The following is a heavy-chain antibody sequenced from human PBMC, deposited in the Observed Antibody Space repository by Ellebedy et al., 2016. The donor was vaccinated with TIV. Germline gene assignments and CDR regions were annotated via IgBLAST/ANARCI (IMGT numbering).Heavy chain of an antibody. CDR3: ARDWSGYFDP. V-gene: IGHV3-48*01. Sequence: GESLKISCAASGFTFSSYSMNWVRQAPGKGLEWVSHISLSSSTIYYADSVKGRFTISRDNAKNSLSLQMNSLRAEDTAVYYCARDWSGYFDPWGQGTLVTVSS. CDR2: ISLSSSTI. D-gene: IGHD3-3*01. CDR1: GFTFSSYS. J-gene: IGHJ5*02.